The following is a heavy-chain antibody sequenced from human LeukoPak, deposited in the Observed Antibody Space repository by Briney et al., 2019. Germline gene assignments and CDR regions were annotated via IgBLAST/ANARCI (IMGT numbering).Heavy chain of an antibody. CDR3: ARDRGSGYDPGYFDY. J-gene: IGHJ4*02. CDR2: ISRSSSTI. CDR1: GFTFSSYS. Sequence: LSGGSLRLSCAASGFTFSSYSMNWVRQAPGKGLEWVSYISRSSSTISYADSVKGRFTISRDNAKNSLYLQMNSLRDEDTAVYYCARDRGSGYDPGYFDYWGQGTLVTVSS. V-gene: IGHV3-48*02. D-gene: IGHD5-12*01.